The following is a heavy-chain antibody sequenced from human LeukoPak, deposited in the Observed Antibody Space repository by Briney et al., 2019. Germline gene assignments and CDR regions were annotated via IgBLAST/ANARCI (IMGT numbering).Heavy chain of an antibody. CDR3: AKDSVAGTRRGYCFDY. J-gene: IGHJ4*02. D-gene: IGHD6-19*01. CDR1: GFTFSSYA. V-gene: IGHV3-23*01. CDR2: ISGSGGST. Sequence: GGSLRLSCAASGFTFSSYAMSWVRQAPGKGLEWVSAISGSGGSTYYADSVKGRLTISRDNSKNTLYLQMNSLRAEDTAVYYCAKDSVAGTRRGYCFDYWGQGTLVTVSS.